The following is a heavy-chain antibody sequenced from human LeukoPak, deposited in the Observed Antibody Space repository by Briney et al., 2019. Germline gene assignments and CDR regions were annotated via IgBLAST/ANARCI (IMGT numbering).Heavy chain of an antibody. J-gene: IGHJ4*02. CDR3: ARDQIGVVPDYLYY. CDR2: ISQGGDVT. Sequence: GGSLRLSCAASGLRISTYDTHWDRHAPGKGLEWVAAISQGGDVTVYTDSVQGRFTISRHNSKSTLYLQMKNLTPDDTAVYYCARDQIGVVPDYLYYWGQGTLVTVSS. D-gene: IGHD2-15*01. CDR1: GLRISTYD. V-gene: IGHV3-30*06.